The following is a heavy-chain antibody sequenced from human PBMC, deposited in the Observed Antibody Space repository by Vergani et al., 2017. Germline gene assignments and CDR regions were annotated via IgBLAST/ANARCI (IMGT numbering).Heavy chain of an antibody. CDR3: ARSRIYYGAGSPDY. CDR2: VSFRGDT. Sequence: QVKLQESGPGLVKPSETLSLTCTVSGASVNSYYWSWIRQPPGKGLEWIGYVSFRGDTLYDPSVKARMTMSLNTSSNQFSLYLTSVTAADTAVYYCARSRIYYGAGSPDYWGQGTLVTVSS. J-gene: IGHJ4*02. D-gene: IGHD3-10*01. CDR1: GASVNSYY. V-gene: IGHV4-59*02.